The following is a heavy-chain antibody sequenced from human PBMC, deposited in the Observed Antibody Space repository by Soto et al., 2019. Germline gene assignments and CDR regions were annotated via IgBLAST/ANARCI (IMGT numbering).Heavy chain of an antibody. CDR3: VRVPGVHALWYFDL. V-gene: IGHV3-21*01. D-gene: IGHD3-10*01. J-gene: IGHJ2*01. Sequence: EVQLVESGGGLVKPGGSLRLSCAASGFTLSRYPINWVRQAPGKGLEWVSSISSDGSYTYYADSVKGRFTISRDSAKNSLYLQMSSLRSEDTALYYCVRVPGVHALWYFDLWGRGTLVTVSS. CDR2: ISSDGSYT. CDR1: GFTLSRYP.